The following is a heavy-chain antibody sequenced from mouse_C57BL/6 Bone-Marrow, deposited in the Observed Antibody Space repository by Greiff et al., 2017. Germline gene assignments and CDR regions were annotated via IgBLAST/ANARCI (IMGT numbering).Heavy chain of an antibody. D-gene: IGHD4-1*01. Sequence: EVMLVESGGGLVQPGGSLSLSCAASGFTFTDYYMSWVRQPPGKALEWLGFIRNKANGYTTEYSASVKGRFTISRDNSQSILYLQMNALRAEDSATYYCAWELRRKGALYAMDYWGQGTSVTVSS. V-gene: IGHV7-3*01. CDR1: GFTFTDYY. CDR2: IRNKANGYTT. CDR3: AWELRRKGALYAMDY. J-gene: IGHJ4*01.